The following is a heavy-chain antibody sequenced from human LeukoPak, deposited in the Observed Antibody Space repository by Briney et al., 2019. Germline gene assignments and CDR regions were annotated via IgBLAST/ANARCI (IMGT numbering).Heavy chain of an antibody. J-gene: IGHJ4*02. CDR1: GFTFSDYP. Sequence: GVSLRLSCVASGFTFSDYPMRWLRQVPGEGLVWVSAISDSGGTKAYTVSVKGRFTISRDNSKNTLYLQMNSLRGEGTAVYFCAKGGGGLDWGQGTLVTVSS. CDR2: ISDSGGTK. V-gene: IGHV3-23*01. D-gene: IGHD3-16*01. CDR3: AKGGGGLD.